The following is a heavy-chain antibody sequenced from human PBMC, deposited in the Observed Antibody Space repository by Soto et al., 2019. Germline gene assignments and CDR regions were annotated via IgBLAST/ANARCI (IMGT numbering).Heavy chain of an antibody. CDR3: ARGLADNLNYLSFFDP. CDR1: GGTFSGYA. D-gene: IGHD1-7*01. V-gene: IGHV1-69*06. J-gene: IGHJ5*02. Sequence: SVKVSCKASGGTFSGYAISWVRQAPGQGLEWMGGIIPIFGTANYAQKFQGRVTITADKSTSTAYMELSSLRSEDTAVYYCARGLADNLNYLSFFDPWGQGTLVTVSS. CDR2: IIPIFGTA.